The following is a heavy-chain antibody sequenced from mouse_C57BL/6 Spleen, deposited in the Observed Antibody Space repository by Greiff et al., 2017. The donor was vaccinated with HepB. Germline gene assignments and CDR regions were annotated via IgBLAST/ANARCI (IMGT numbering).Heavy chain of an antibody. J-gene: IGHJ3*01. D-gene: IGHD2-5*01. Sequence: VQLKQSGPELVKPGASVKMSCKASGYTFTDYNMHWVKQSHGKSLEWIGYINPNNGGTSYNQKFKGKATLTVNKSSSTAYMELRSLTSEDSAVYYCARPPYYSNFAWFAYWGQGTLVTVSA. CDR3: ARPPYYSNFAWFAY. CDR2: INPNNGGT. CDR1: GYTFTDYN. V-gene: IGHV1-22*01.